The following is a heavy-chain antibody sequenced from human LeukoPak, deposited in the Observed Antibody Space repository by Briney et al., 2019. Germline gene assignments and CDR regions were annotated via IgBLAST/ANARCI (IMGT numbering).Heavy chain of an antibody. CDR1: GFTFSSYS. D-gene: IGHD3-22*01. V-gene: IGHV3-48*01. CDR2: ISSDSSTI. Sequence: RSGGSLRLSCAVSGFTFSSYSMNWVRQAPGKGLEWVSYISSDSSTIYYADSVKGRFTISRDNAKNSLYLQMNSLRAEDTAVYYCTKINAYHYDSSGYYFDYWGQGTLVTVSS. J-gene: IGHJ4*02. CDR3: TKINAYHYDSSGYYFDY.